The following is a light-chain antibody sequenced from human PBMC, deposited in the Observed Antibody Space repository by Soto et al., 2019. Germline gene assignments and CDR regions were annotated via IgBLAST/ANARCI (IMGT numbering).Light chain of an antibody. J-gene: IGLJ2*01. CDR1: SSNIGSNY. CDR2: RNN. Sequence: QSVLTQPPSASGTPGPRVTISCSGSSSNIGSNYVYWYQQLPGTAPKLLIYRNNQRPSGVPDRFSGSKSGTSASLAISGLRSEDEADYYCAAWDDSLSGVVFGGGAKGTVL. CDR3: AAWDDSLSGVV. V-gene: IGLV1-47*01.